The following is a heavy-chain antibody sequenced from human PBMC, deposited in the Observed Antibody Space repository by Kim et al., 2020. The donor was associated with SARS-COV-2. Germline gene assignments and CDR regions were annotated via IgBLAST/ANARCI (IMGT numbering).Heavy chain of an antibody. CDR3: ATVFRDSYYYYGMDV. CDR2: FDPEDGET. Sequence: ASVKVSCKVSGYTLTELSMHWVRQAPGKGLEWMGGFDPEDGETIYAQKFQGRVTMTEDTSTDTAYMELSSLRTEDTAVYYCATVFRDSYYYYGMDVWGQGTTVTVSS. J-gene: IGHJ6*02. V-gene: IGHV1-24*01. CDR1: GYTLTELS.